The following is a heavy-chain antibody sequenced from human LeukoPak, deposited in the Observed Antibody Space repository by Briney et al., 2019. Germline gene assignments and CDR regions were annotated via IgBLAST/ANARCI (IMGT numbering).Heavy chain of an antibody. CDR3: ARDRDYSNYAFDY. V-gene: IGHV3-21*01. J-gene: IGHJ4*02. D-gene: IGHD4-11*01. CDR1: GFTFSTYR. Sequence: GGSLRLSCAASGFTFSTYRMNWVRQAPGMGLEWVSSISSSSSYIYYADSVKGRFTISRDNAKNSLYLQMNSLRAEDTAVYYCARDRDYSNYAFDYWGQGTLVTVSS. CDR2: ISSSSSYI.